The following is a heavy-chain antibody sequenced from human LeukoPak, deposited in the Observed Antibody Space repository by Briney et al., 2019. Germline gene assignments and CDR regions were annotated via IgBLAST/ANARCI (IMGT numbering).Heavy chain of an antibody. CDR3: ARDRDYAFDY. Sequence: GGSLRLSCSASGFTFKSYAMHWVRQAPGKGLEYVSSINTNGANTYYADSVKGRFTISRDNSRNTVYVQMNSLTPEDTAVYYCARDRDYAFDYWGQGTLVTVSS. CDR1: GFTFKSYA. D-gene: IGHD4-17*01. J-gene: IGHJ4*02. V-gene: IGHV3-64*04. CDR2: INTNGANT.